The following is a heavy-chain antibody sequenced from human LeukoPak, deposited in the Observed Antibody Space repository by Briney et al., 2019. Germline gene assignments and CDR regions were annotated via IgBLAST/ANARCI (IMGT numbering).Heavy chain of an antibody. CDR1: GYTFTSNY. CDR3: AREYQLLGTVYNYYDP. CDR2: ISPSGGST. V-gene: IGHV1-46*01. J-gene: IGHJ5*02. Sequence: ASVKVSCKAFGYTFTSNYMHWVRQAPGQGPEWMGVISPSGGSTTYAQKFQGRVTLTRDMSTSTDYLELSSLRSEDTAVYYCAREYQLLGTVYNYYDPWGQGTLVTVSS. D-gene: IGHD2-2*01.